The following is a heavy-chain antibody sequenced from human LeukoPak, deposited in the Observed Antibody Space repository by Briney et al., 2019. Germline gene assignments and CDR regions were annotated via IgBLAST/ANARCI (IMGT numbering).Heavy chain of an antibody. V-gene: IGHV4-59*08. J-gene: IGHJ3*02. CDR2: IYYSGST. D-gene: IGHD6-19*01. CDR3: ARHRKAVAAPFDAFDI. Sequence: PSETLSLTCTVSGGSISSYYWSWIRQPPGKGLEWIGYIYYSGSTNYNPSLKSRVTISVDTSKNQFPLKLSSVTAADTAVYYCARHRKAVAAPFDAFDIWGQGTMVTVSS. CDR1: GGSISSYY.